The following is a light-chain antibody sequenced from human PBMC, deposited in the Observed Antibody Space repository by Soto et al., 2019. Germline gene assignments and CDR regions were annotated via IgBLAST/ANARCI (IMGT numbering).Light chain of an antibody. CDR1: SSDVGAYNF. J-gene: IGLJ1*01. CDR3: GSYTTSSNYV. Sequence: QSALTQPASVSGSPGQSITTSCTGTSSDVGAYNFVSWHQQHPGKAPKLMIYDVSNRPSGVSNRFSGSKSGNTASLTISGLQAEDEADYYCGSYTTSSNYVFGTGTKVTVL. V-gene: IGLV2-14*03. CDR2: DVS.